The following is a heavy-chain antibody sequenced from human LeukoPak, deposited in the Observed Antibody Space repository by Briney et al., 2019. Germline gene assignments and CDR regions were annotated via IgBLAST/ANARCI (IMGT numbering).Heavy chain of an antibody. D-gene: IGHD3-10*01. V-gene: IGHV3-66*01. CDR3: ARDKFRGYFDY. CDR2: IYSGGTT. Sequence: GGSLRLSCAASEFAGSTNYINWVRQAPGKGLEWVSAIYSGGTTYYADSVKGRFTISRDTSKNTLYLQMNSLRAEDTAVYYCARDKFRGYFDYWGQGTLVTVSS. J-gene: IGHJ4*02. CDR1: EFAGSTNY.